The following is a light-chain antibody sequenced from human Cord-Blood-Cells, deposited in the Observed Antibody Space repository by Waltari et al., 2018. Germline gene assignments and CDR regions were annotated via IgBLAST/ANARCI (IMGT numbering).Light chain of an antibody. J-gene: IGLJ3*02. Sequence: QSALTQPHSASGSPGQSVTISSTGPSSDVGGYNYVPWYQQHPGKAPKLMIYEVSKRPARFPDRFSGSRSGNTASLTVSGLQAEDEADYYCCSYAGSNNLVFGGGTKLTVL. CDR2: EVS. V-gene: IGLV2-8*01. CDR1: SSDVGGYNY. CDR3: CSYAGSNNLV.